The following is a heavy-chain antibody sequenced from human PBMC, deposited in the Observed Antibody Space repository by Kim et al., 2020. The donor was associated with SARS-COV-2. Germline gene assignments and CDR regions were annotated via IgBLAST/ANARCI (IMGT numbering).Heavy chain of an antibody. CDR3: ARPGFSGSSFDY. J-gene: IGHJ4*02. Sequence: YTPSVKSRVAIAIDTSKNQYFQTLSSVTAADTAVYYCARPGFSGSSFDYWGQGTLGTVSS. V-gene: IGHV4-39*01. D-gene: IGHD6-6*01.